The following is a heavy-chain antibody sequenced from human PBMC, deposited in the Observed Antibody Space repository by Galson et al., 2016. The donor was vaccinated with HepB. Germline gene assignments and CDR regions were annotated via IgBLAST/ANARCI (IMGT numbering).Heavy chain of an antibody. CDR1: GYRFTDYA. CDR3: VRDGGEKIRDGWELGNWYFGV. D-gene: IGHD5-24*01. V-gene: IGHV1-3*01. CDR2: INVGRGNT. Sequence: SVKVSCKASGYRFTDYALHWVRQAPGQRLEWMGWINVGRGNTEFSQSFQGRVTITRDTSASTAHMEVTSLTSEDTAIYDCVRDGGEKIRDGWELGNWYFGVVGRGSLVTVTS. J-gene: IGHJ2*01.